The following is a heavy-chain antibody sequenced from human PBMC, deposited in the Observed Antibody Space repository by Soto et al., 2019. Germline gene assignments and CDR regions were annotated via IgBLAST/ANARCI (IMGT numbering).Heavy chain of an antibody. CDR2: ISLYSDGT. D-gene: IGHD2-2*01. Sequence: ASVNVSFKTSGYTSSNYGITWVRPAPGQPLEWLGWISLYSDGTNYAQKFQGRVSMTTDTSTTTAYMELRSLRSDDTAVYSCARVVPVAEPWYVPWCQGTLVTDSS. J-gene: IGHJ5*02. V-gene: IGHV1-18*01. CDR1: GYTSSNYG. CDR3: ARVVPVAEPWYVP.